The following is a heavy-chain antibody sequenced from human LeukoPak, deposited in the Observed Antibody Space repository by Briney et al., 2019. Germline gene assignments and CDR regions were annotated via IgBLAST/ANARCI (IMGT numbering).Heavy chain of an antibody. CDR1: EYSFTNHW. Sequence: GESLKISCKGSEYSFTNHWIAWVRQMPGKGLEWMGIIYPGDSDARYSPSFQGQVTISADKSISTAYLQWSSLKASDTAMYYCATGYNNGYHQYDYWGQGTLVTVSS. J-gene: IGHJ4*02. CDR3: ATGYNNGYHQYDY. D-gene: IGHD5-18*01. CDR2: IYPGDSDA. V-gene: IGHV5-51*01.